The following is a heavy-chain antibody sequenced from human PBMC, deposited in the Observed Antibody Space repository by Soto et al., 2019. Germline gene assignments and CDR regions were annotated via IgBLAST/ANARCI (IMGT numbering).Heavy chain of an antibody. CDR1: GGIFSTYA. D-gene: IGHD3-10*01. J-gene: IGHJ4*02. V-gene: IGHV1-69*01. Sequence: QVQLVQSGAEVKKPGSSVKVSCKASGGIFSTYAISWLRRAPGQGLEWMGGIIPIFGTPNYAQRFQGRVTISADEFTSRAYMELSRLRSEDTAVYYCARDRDDYGSCNYYIRIDFWGQGTLVTVSS. CDR2: IIPIFGTP. CDR3: ARDRDDYGSCNYYIRIDF.